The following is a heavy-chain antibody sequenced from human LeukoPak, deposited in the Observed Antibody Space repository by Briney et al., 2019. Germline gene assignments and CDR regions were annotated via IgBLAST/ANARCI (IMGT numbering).Heavy chain of an antibody. Sequence: GGSLRLSCAASGFTFDDYGMSWVRQAPGKGLEWVSGINWNGGSTGYADSVKGRFTISRDDAKNSLYLQMNSLRAEDTALYYCARDQNYDILPGRDYWGQGTLVTVSS. CDR2: INWNGGST. CDR1: GFTFDDYG. V-gene: IGHV3-20*04. J-gene: IGHJ4*02. D-gene: IGHD3-9*01. CDR3: ARDQNYDILPGRDY.